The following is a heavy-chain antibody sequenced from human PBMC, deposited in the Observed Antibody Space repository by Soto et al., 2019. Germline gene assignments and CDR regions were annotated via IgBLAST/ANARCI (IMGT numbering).Heavy chain of an antibody. Sequence: PGGSLRLSCAASGFTFSSHVMSWVRQAPGKGLEWVSAISSGGGSTYYADSVKGRFTISRDNSKNTLYLQMNSLRVEDTAVYYCAKALAGASYYFDYWGQGTLVTVSS. CDR2: ISSGGGST. V-gene: IGHV3-23*01. CDR3: AKALAGASYYFDY. J-gene: IGHJ4*02. CDR1: GFTFSSHV. D-gene: IGHD3-10*01.